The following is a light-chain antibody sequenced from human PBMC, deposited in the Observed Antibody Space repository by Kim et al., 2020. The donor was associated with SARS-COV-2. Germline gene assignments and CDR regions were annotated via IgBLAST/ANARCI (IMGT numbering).Light chain of an antibody. CDR1: GSSVGSYNR. V-gene: IGLV2-18*02. CDR2: EVS. J-gene: IGLJ2*01. Sequence: GQSVPLSCTGTGSSVGSYNRVSWYQQPPGTAPKLMIYEVSNRPSGVPDRFSGSKSGNTASLTISGLQAEDEADYYCSSYTSSSTVVFGGGTQLTVL. CDR3: SSYTSSSTVV.